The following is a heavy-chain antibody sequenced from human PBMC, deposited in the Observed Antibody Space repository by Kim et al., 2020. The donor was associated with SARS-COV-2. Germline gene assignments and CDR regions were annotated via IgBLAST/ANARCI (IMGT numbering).Heavy chain of an antibody. J-gene: IGHJ6*02. Sequence: SETLSLTCAVYGGSLSGYYWSWIRQPPGKGLEWIGEINHSGSTNYNPSLKSRVTISVDTSKNRFSLKLSSVSAADTAIYYCARGRAGVVPAPILGIGPHYHYHGRDVWGQGTTVTVSS. CDR2: INHSGST. D-gene: IGHD2-2*02. CDR1: GGSLSGYY. CDR3: ARGRAGVVPAPILGIGPHYHYHGRDV. V-gene: IGHV4-34*01.